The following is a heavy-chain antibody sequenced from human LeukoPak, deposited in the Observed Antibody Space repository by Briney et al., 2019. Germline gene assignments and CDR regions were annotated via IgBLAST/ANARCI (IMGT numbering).Heavy chain of an antibody. CDR2: ISYDGSNK. Sequence: PGGSLRLSCAASGFTFSSYAMHWVRQAPGKGLEWVAVISYDGSNKYYADSVKGRFTISRDNSKNTLYLQMNSLRAEDTAVYYCARVSTTVEVATIPPLDYWGQGTLVTVSS. J-gene: IGHJ4*02. V-gene: IGHV3-30-3*01. CDR3: ARVSTTVEVATIPPLDY. D-gene: IGHD5-12*01. CDR1: GFTFSSYA.